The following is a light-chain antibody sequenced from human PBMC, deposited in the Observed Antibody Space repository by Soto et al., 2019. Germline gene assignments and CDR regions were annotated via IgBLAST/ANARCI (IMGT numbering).Light chain of an antibody. J-gene: IGLJ2*01. V-gene: IGLV2-23*02. CDR1: SSDVGSYSL. Sequence: QSALTQPASVSGSPGQSISISCSGTSSDVGSYSLVSWYQQDPGKAPKLMIYVVNRRPSGVSDRFSGSKSGNTASLTISGLQADDEADYYCCSYAGTHVVFGGGTKLTVL. CDR2: VVN. CDR3: CSYAGTHVV.